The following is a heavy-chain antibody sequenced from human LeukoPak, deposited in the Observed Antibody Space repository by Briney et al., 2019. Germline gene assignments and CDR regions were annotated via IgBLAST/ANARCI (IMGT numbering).Heavy chain of an antibody. D-gene: IGHD4-17*01. V-gene: IGHV3-49*03. CDR2: IRSKAYGGTT. J-gene: IGHJ4*02. CDR1: GFTFGDYA. CDR3: TRYDYGSYAFDY. Sequence: GGSLRLSCTASGFTFGDYAMSWFRRAPGKGLGWVGFIRSKAYGGTTEYAASVKGRFAISRDDSKSIAYLQMNSLKMEDTAVYYCTRYDYGSYAFDYWGQGTLVTVSS.